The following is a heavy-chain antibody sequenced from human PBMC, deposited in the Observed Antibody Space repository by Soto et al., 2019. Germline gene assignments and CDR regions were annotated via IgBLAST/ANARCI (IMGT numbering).Heavy chain of an antibody. CDR1: GFTFSSYA. D-gene: IGHD6-13*01. J-gene: IGHJ4*02. V-gene: IGHV3-23*01. CDR2: VSGRGGST. Sequence: EVQLLESGGGLVQPGGSLRLSCAASGFTFSSYAMSWVRQAPGKGLEWVSAVSGRGGSTYYADSVKGRFTISRDNAKNTLYLQMNSLRAEDTAVYYCAKDPYYSSSGAYFDYWGQGTLVTVSS. CDR3: AKDPYYSSSGAYFDY.